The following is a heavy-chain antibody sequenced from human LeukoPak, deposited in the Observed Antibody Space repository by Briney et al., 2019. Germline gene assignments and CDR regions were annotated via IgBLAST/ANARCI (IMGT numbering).Heavy chain of an antibody. V-gene: IGHV3-23*01. J-gene: IGHJ4*02. CDR1: GFAFSSYA. Sequence: GGSLRLSCAASGFAFSSYAMSWVRQAPGKGLEWVSAISGSGGSTYYADSVKGRFTISRDNSKNMLYLQMNSLRAEDTAVYYCAKESGVRVTPIDYWGQGTLVTVSS. D-gene: IGHD3-3*01. CDR3: AKESGVRVTPIDY. CDR2: ISGSGGST.